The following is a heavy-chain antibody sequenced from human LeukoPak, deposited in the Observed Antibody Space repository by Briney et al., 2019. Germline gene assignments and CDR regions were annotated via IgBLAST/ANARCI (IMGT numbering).Heavy chain of an antibody. D-gene: IGHD1-1*01. CDR1: GYTFTSYD. CDR3: ARGAGYTDMYYFDY. CDR2: MNPNSGNT. V-gene: IGHV1-8*01. Sequence: ASVKVSCKASGYTFTSYDINWVRQATGQGLEWVGWMNPNSGNTGYAQKFQGRVTMTRNTSISTAYMELSSLRSEDTAVYYCARGAGYTDMYYFDYWGQGTLVTVSS. J-gene: IGHJ4*02.